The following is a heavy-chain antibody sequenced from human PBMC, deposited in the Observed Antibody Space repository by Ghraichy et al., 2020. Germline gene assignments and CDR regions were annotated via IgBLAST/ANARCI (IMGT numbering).Heavy chain of an antibody. CDR3: ARGGKPPFRAPADWYSDL. D-gene: IGHD2-2*01. J-gene: IGHJ2*01. CDR1: GGTFSSYA. CDR2: IIPIFGTA. V-gene: IGHV1-69*13. Sequence: SVKVSCKASGGTFSSYAISWVRQAPGQGLEWMGGIIPIFGTANYAQKFQGRVTITADESTSTAYMELSSLRSEDTAVYYCARGGKPPFRAPADWYSDLWGRGTLVTVSS.